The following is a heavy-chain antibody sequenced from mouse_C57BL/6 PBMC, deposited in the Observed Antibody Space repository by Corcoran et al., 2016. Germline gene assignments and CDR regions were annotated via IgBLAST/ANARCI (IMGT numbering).Heavy chain of an antibody. V-gene: IGHV9-3*01. CDR2: INTYSGVP. Sequence: QIQLVQSGPELKKPGETVKISCKASGYTFTTYGMSWVKQAPGKGLKWMGWINTYSGVPTYADDFTGRFAFSLETSASTAYLQINNLKNEDTATYFCARSNYSNYWGQGTTLTVSS. J-gene: IGHJ2*01. CDR1: GYTFTTYG. D-gene: IGHD2-5*01. CDR3: ARSNYSNY.